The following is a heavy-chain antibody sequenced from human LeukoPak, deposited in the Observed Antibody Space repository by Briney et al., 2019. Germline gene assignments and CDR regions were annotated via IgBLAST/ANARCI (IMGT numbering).Heavy chain of an antibody. CDR3: AAGTAADY. CDR1: GLPFSDYY. V-gene: IGHV3-11*03. D-gene: IGHD6-13*01. J-gene: IGHJ4*02. Sequence: AGGSLRLSCVVSGLPFSDYYMNWIRQTPGKGFEWISYLSARSSYTDYADSLKGRFTISRDNAQNALFLQMNRLRVEDTAVYYCAAGTAADYWGQGTLVTVSS. CDR2: LSARSSYT.